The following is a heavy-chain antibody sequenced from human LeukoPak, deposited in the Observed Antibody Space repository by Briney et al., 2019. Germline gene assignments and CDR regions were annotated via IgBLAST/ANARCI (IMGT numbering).Heavy chain of an antibody. D-gene: IGHD6-19*01. CDR1: ESTFSSYA. J-gene: IGHJ4*02. V-gene: IGHV3-23*01. Sequence: AGGPLSSSCEPPESTFSSYAMSWVRRPQGRGWDWVSAISGSGGSTYYADSVKGRFTISRDNSKNTLYLQMNSLRAEDTAVYYCAKRAVAGAYFDYWGQGTLVTVSS. CDR2: ISGSGGST. CDR3: AKRAVAGAYFDY.